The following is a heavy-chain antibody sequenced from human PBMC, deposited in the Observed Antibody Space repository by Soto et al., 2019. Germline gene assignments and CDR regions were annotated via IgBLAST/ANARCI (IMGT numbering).Heavy chain of an antibody. CDR3: ARGRGRDALGY. V-gene: IGHV4-34*01. J-gene: IGHJ4*02. CDR2: INHSGST. Sequence: PSETLSLTCAVYGGSFSGYYWSWIRQPPGKGLEWIGEINHSGSTNYNPSLKSRVTISVDTSKNQFSLKLSSVTAADTAVYYCARGRGRDALGYWGQGTLVTVSS. CDR1: GGSFSGYY. D-gene: IGHD3-10*01.